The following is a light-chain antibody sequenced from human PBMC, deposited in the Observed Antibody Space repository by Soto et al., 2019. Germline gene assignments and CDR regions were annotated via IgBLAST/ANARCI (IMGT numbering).Light chain of an antibody. V-gene: IGLV2-14*01. Sequence: QSVLTQPASVSGSPGQSITISCTGTSSDVGGYNYVSWYQQHSGKAPKLMIYEVSNRPSGVSNRFSGSKSGNTASLTISGLQPEHQSEYYCSSYIRSISYGFGIGTKVT. CDR2: EVS. CDR1: SSDVGGYNY. CDR3: SSYIRSISYG. J-gene: IGLJ1*01.